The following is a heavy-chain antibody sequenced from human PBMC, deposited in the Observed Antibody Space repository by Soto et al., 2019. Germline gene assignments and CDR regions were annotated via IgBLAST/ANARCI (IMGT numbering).Heavy chain of an antibody. V-gene: IGHV4-39*01. CDR1: GGSISSSSYY. CDR2: TYYSGST. D-gene: IGHD4-17*01. CDR3: ARHVTPTTVTTRHGYFDY. J-gene: IGHJ4*02. Sequence: SETLSLTCTVSGGSISSSSYYWGWIRQPPGKGLEWIGSTYYSGSTYYNPSLKSRVTISVDTSKNQFSLKLSSVTAADTAVYYCARHVTPTTVTTRHGYFDYWGQGTLVTVSS.